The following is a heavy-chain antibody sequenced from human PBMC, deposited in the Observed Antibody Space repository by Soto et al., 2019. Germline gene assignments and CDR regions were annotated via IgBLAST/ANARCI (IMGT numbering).Heavy chain of an antibody. Sequence: GGSLRLSCAASGFTFSSYAMSWVRQAPGKGLEWVSAISGSGGSTYYADSVKGRFTISRDNSKNTLYLQMNSLRAEDTAVYYCAKDSSTSRAILRFLEWLPIDYWGQGTLVTVSS. V-gene: IGHV3-23*01. CDR2: ISGSGGST. CDR1: GFTFSSYA. D-gene: IGHD3-3*01. CDR3: AKDSSTSRAILRFLEWLPIDY. J-gene: IGHJ4*02.